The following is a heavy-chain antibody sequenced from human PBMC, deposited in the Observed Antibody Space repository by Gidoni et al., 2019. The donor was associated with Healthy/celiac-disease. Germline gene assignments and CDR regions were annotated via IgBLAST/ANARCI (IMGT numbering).Heavy chain of an antibody. Sequence: EVQLVESGGGLVKPGGSLSLSCADSGFTFSRYSMNWVRQAPGKGLEWVSSISSSSSYIYYADSVKGRFTISRDNAKNSLYLQMNSLRAEDTAVYYCARGSGLEYSSTNWFDPWGQGTLVTVSS. CDR1: GFTFSRYS. J-gene: IGHJ5*02. V-gene: IGHV3-21*01. D-gene: IGHD6-6*01. CDR2: ISSSSSYI. CDR3: ARGSGLEYSSTNWFDP.